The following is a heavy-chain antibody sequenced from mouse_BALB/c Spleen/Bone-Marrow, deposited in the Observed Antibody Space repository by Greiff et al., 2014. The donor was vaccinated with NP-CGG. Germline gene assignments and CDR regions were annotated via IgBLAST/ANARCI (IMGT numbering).Heavy chain of an antibody. Sequence: QVQLQQSGAELVRPGTSVKVSCKASGYAFTNYLIEWVKQRPGQGLEWIGMINPGSGGTNYNEKFKGKATLTADKSSSTAYMQLSSLTSDDSAVDLCARRDGSYFDYWGQGTTLTVSS. J-gene: IGHJ2*01. D-gene: IGHD3-3*01. CDR1: GYAFTNYL. V-gene: IGHV1-54*01. CDR2: INPGSGGT. CDR3: ARRDGSYFDY.